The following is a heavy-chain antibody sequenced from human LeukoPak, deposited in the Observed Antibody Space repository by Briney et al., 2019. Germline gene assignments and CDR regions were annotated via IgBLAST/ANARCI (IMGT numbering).Heavy chain of an antibody. V-gene: IGHV1-18*01. Sequence: GASVKVSCKASGYTFTSYGISWVRQAPGQGLGWMGWFSAYNGNTNYAQKLQGRVTMTTDTSTSTAYMELRSLRSDDTAVYYCARDSIVVVPAAPEDSYYYYYMDVWGKGTTVTVSS. CDR1: GYTFTSYG. D-gene: IGHD2-2*01. CDR2: FSAYNGNT. CDR3: ARDSIVVVPAAPEDSYYYYYMDV. J-gene: IGHJ6*03.